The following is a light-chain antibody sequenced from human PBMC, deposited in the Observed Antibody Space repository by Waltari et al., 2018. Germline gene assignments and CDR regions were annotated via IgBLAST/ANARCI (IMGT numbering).Light chain of an antibody. J-gene: IGKJ3*01. CDR2: ATS. CDR3: QQCFRNALT. Sequence: DIQITQSPSSLSASVGDRVTFTCPTSQTIRIYLSWYQQKPGKAPSLLVYATSSLNLGIPARFSGSGSGTEFTLTISSLEPEDFATYYCQQCFRNALTFGAGTTVDV. V-gene: IGKV1-39*01. CDR1: QTIRIY.